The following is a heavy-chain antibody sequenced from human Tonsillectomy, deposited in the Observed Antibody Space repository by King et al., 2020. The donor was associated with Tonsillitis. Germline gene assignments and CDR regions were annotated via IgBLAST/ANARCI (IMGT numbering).Heavy chain of an antibody. Sequence: VQLQESGPGLVKPSETLSLTCTVSGGSISSYYWSWIRQPPGKGLEWIGYIYYSGSTNYNPSLKSRVTISVDTSKNQFSLKLSSVTAEDTAVYYCARDLFYDSESYDAFDIWGQGTMVTVSS. D-gene: IGHD3-22*01. CDR3: ARDLFYDSESYDAFDI. J-gene: IGHJ3*02. CDR1: GGSISSYY. CDR2: IYYSGST. V-gene: IGHV4-59*01.